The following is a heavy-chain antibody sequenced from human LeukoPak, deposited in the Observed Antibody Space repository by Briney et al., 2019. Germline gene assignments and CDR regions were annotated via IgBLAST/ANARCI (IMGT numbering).Heavy chain of an antibody. CDR3: ASKLSIYYDSSAFDY. Sequence: PSETLSLTCAVSGGSISSSNWWSWVRQPPGKGLEWVGEIYHSGSTNYNPSLRSRVTISVDTSKNQFSLKLSSVTAADTAIYYCASKLSIYYDSSAFDYWGQGALVTVSS. CDR2: IYHSGST. V-gene: IGHV4-4*02. J-gene: IGHJ4*02. CDR1: GGSISSSNW. D-gene: IGHD3-22*01.